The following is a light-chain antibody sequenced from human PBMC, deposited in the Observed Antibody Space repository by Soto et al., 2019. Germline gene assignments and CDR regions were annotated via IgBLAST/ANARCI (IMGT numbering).Light chain of an antibody. Sequence: QSVLTQPASVSGSPGQSITISCTGTSSDVGSYNLVSWYQQHPGKAPKLMIYEVSKRPSGVSNRFSGSKSGNTASLTISGLQAEDEADYYCCSYAGSSTHYVFGTGIKPTVL. CDR2: EVS. J-gene: IGLJ1*01. CDR3: CSYAGSSTHYV. CDR1: SSDVGSYNL. V-gene: IGLV2-23*02.